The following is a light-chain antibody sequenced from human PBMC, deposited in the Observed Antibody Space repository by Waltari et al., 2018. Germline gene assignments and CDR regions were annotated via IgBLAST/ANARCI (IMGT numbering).Light chain of an antibody. CDR3: TSYTSSSAPWV. CDR1: SSDVGGYNY. J-gene: IGLJ3*02. Sequence: ALTQPASVSGSPGQSITIPCTGTSSDVGGYNYVSWYQQHPGKAPKVMIYDVSNRPSGVSNRFSGSKSGNMASLTISGLQAEDEADYYCTSYTSSSAPWVFGGGTKLTVL. CDR2: DVS. V-gene: IGLV2-14*03.